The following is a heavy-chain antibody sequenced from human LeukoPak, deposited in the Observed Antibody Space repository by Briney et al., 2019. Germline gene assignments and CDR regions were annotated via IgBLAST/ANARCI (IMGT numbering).Heavy chain of an antibody. CDR2: TSETGGAR. Sequence: GGSLRLSCVASGFAFSTSGMSWFRQAPGRGPEWVSGTSETGGARYYADSVRGRFTISKDNSKNTLFLQMDNLRAEDTALYYCAKAIARHRDLDAFDIWGQGTLVSVSS. D-gene: IGHD2-21*01. CDR3: AKAIARHRDLDAFDI. V-gene: IGHV3-23*01. CDR1: GFAFSTSG. J-gene: IGHJ3*02.